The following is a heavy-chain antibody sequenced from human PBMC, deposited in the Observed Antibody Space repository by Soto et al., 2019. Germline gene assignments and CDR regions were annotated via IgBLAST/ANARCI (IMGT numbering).Heavy chain of an antibody. J-gene: IGHJ4*02. CDR2: IYHSGST. D-gene: IGHD3-9*01. V-gene: IGHV4-30-4*01. CDR1: GDAISSGDHY. Sequence: QVQLLESGPGLVKPSQTLSLTCTVSGDAISSGDHYWSWIRQPPGKGLEWIGYIYHSGSTYYNPSLKSRVTISVHTSNQFSLKLSSVTAADTAVYYCASSVFYDILTGPTDFDFWGQGTLVTVSS. CDR3: ASSVFYDILTGPTDFDF.